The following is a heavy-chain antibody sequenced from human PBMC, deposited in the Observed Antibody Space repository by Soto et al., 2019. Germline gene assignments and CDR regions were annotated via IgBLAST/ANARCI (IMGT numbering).Heavy chain of an antibody. Sequence: EVQLVESGGGLIQPGGSLRLSCAVSGFTVSSNYMSWVRQAPGKGLDWVSIIYNNSSTYYADSVKGRFTISRDNSKNTLYLQMNSLRAEETAVYYCARDPYYWGKGTRVTVSS. CDR1: GFTVSSNY. V-gene: IGHV3-53*01. J-gene: IGHJ4*02. CDR3: ARDPYY. CDR2: IYNNSST.